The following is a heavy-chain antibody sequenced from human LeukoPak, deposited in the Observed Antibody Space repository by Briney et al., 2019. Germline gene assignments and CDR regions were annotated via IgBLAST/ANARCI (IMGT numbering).Heavy chain of an antibody. CDR3: ARVVGDYGDEYFQH. CDR2: IIPILGIA. J-gene: IGHJ1*01. CDR1: GGTFSSYA. V-gene: IGHV1-69*04. D-gene: IGHD4-17*01. Sequence: GASVKVSCKASGGTFSSYAISWVRQAPGQGLERMGRIIPILGIANYAQKFQGRVTITADKSTSTAYMELSSLRSEDTAVYYCARVVGDYGDEYFQHWGQGTLVTVSS.